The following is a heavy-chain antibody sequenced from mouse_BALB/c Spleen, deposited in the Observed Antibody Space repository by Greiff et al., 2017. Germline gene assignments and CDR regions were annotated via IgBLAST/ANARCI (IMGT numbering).Heavy chain of an antibody. Sequence: QVQLQQPGAELVRPGASVKLSCKASGYTFTSYWINWVKQRPGQGLEWIGNIYPSDSYTNYNQKFKDKATLTVDKSSSTAYMQLSSPTSEDSAVYYCTRSETARDFDYWGQGTTLTVSS. D-gene: IGHD3-2*01. CDR2: IYPSDSYT. CDR1: GYTFTSYW. J-gene: IGHJ2*01. V-gene: IGHV1-69*02. CDR3: TRSETARDFDY.